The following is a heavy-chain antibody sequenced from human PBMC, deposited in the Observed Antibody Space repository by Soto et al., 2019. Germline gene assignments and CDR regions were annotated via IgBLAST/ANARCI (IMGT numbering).Heavy chain of an antibody. J-gene: IGHJ6*02. CDR3: AREGSAPYYYYGIDV. Sequence: KLQGRVTMTTDTSTSTAYMELRSLRSDDTAVYYCAREGSAPYYYYGIDVWGQGTTVTVSS. D-gene: IGHD6-19*01. V-gene: IGHV1-18*01.